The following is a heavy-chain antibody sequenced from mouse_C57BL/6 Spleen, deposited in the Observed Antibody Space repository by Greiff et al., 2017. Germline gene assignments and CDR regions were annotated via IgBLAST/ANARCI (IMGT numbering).Heavy chain of an antibody. J-gene: IGHJ3*01. V-gene: IGHV7-3*01. Sequence: DVKLVESGGGLVQPGGSLSLSCAASGFTFTDYYMSWVRQPPGKALEWLGFIRNKANGYTTEYSASVKGRFTISRDNSQSILYLQMNALRAEDSATYYCARLNGNYPGWFAYWGQGTLVTVSA. D-gene: IGHD2-1*01. CDR2: IRNKANGYTT. CDR1: GFTFTDYY. CDR3: ARLNGNYPGWFAY.